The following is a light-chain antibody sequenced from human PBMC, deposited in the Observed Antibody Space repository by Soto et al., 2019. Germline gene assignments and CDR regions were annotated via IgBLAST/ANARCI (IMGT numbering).Light chain of an antibody. Sequence: DIQMTQSPSTLSASVGDRVTITCRASQSVSNSLAWYQQKPGLAPKLVIYQASSLESGVPSRFSGSGSGTEFTLTISSLQPDDCATYYCQQYNTYRTFGQGTKVEI. CDR2: QAS. V-gene: IGKV1-5*03. J-gene: IGKJ1*01. CDR3: QQYNTYRT. CDR1: QSVSNS.